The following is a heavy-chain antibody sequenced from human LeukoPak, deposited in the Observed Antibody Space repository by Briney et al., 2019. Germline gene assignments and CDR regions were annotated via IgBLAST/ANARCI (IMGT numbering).Heavy chain of an antibody. V-gene: IGHV1-69*13. CDR1: GGTFSSYA. D-gene: IGHD5-24*01. CDR2: IIPIFGTA. Sequence: ASVKVSCKASGGTFSSYAISGVRQAPGQGLEWMGGIIPIFGTANYAQKFQGRVTITADESTSTAYMELSSLRSEDTAVYYCARVEGDGYNYGYFDYWGQGTLVTVSS. J-gene: IGHJ4*02. CDR3: ARVEGDGYNYGYFDY.